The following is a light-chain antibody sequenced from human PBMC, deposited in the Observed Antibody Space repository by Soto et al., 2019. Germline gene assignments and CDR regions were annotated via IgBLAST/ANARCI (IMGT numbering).Light chain of an antibody. V-gene: IGKV3-15*01. CDR1: QSVSSK. J-gene: IGKJ1*01. CDR2: GVS. Sequence: EIVMTQSPATLSVSPGERATLSCRASQSVSSKLAWFQQKPGQAPSLLIYGVSTRATGVPVRFSGSGSGTEFTLTINSLQSEDFAVYYCQQYNNLPPTFGQGTKVEVK. CDR3: QQYNNLPPT.